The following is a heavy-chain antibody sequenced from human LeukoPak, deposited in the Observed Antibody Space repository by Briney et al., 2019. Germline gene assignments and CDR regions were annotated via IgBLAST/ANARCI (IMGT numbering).Heavy chain of an antibody. CDR3: ARTTSFDRAIDY. CDR1: GRSFSGDC. Sequence: SETLSLTCAVYGRSFSGDCWCWIREPPGKRLEWIGEINHSGSTNYNPSLKSRVTISVDTSKNQFSLKLSSVTAADTAVYYCARTTSFDRAIDYWGQGTLVTVSS. CDR2: INHSGST. J-gene: IGHJ4*02. V-gene: IGHV4-34*01. D-gene: IGHD4-17*01.